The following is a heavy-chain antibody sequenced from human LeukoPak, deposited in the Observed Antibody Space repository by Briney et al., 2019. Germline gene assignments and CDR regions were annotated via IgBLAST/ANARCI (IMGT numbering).Heavy chain of an antibody. CDR3: ARTYYDIAGYYYGMEV. J-gene: IGHJ6*02. D-gene: IGHD3-9*01. CDR2: IYYSGST. Sequence: PSETLSLTCTVSGGSISSYYWSWIRQPPGKGLEWIGYIYYSGSTNYNPSLKSRVTISVDTSKNQFSLKLSSVTAADTAVYYCARTYYDIAGYYYGMEVWGQGTTVTVSS. CDR1: GGSISSYY. V-gene: IGHV4-59*01.